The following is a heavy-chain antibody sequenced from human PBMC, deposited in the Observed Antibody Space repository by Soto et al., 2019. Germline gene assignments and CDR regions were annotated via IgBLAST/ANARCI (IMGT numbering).Heavy chain of an antibody. J-gene: IGHJ4*02. V-gene: IGHV1-18*01. D-gene: IGHD1-1*01. Sequence: QIHLVQSGAEVKKPGASVKVSCKGSGYGFTTYGITWVRQAPGQGLEWMAWISAHNGNKNYAQKLQGRVTVTRETCTSTADMELRSLRSDDTAVYYCARGRYGDYWGQGALVTVSS. CDR1: GYGFTTYG. CDR2: ISAHNGNK. CDR3: ARGRYGDY.